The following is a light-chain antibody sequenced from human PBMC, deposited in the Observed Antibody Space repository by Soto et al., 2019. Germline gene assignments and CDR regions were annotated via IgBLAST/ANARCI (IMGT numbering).Light chain of an antibody. Sequence: EIVMTPSPATLSVSPGARATLSCRASQSVSSSYLAWFQLKPGQAPRLLIYGASIRAAGIPARFSGSGSGTEFSLTISSLQSEDFGVFFCQQYEQWWTFGQGTKVDIK. J-gene: IGKJ1*01. CDR1: QSVSSSY. CDR3: QQYEQWWT. V-gene: IGKV3-15*01. CDR2: GAS.